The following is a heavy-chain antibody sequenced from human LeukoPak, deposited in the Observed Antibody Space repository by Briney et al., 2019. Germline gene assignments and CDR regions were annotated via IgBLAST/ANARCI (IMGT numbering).Heavy chain of an antibody. D-gene: IGHD3-3*01. Sequence: SETLSLTCTVSGDSISSTNYYWGWIRQPPGKGLEWIGSIYYSGSTYYNPSLKSRVTISVDTSKNQFSLKLSSVTAADTAVYYCARGVANYDFWSGYYRFAFDIWGQGTMVTVSS. CDR3: ARGVANYDFWSGYYRFAFDI. V-gene: IGHV4-39*07. J-gene: IGHJ3*02. CDR1: GDSISSTNYY. CDR2: IYYSGST.